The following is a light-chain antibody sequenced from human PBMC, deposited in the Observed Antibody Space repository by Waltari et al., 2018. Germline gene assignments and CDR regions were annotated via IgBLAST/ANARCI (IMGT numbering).Light chain of an antibody. CDR2: DAS. CDR1: QDISNY. J-gene: IGKJ4*01. Sequence: EIVLTQSPATLSLSPGERATLSCRASQDISNYLGRYQQKLGQAPRLLIYDASNRATGIPARFSGSGSATDFTLTISRLEPEDFAVYYCQQRSEWPLTFGGGTKVEIK. CDR3: QQRSEWPLT. V-gene: IGKV3-11*01.